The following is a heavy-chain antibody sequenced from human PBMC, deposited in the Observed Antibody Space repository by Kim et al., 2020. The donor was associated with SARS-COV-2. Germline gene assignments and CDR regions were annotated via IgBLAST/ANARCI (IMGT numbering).Heavy chain of an antibody. J-gene: IGHJ4*02. CDR3: ARFSYGSPWENY. V-gene: IGHV6-1*01. Sequence: SQTLSLTCAISGDSVSSNSVSWNWIRQSPSRGLEWLGRTYYRSKWYNEYAVSVKGPITINPDTSKNQFSLQLNSVTPEDTAVYYCARFSYGSPWENYWGQGTLITVSS. CDR1: GDSVSSNSVS. D-gene: IGHD3-10*01. CDR2: TYYRSKWYN.